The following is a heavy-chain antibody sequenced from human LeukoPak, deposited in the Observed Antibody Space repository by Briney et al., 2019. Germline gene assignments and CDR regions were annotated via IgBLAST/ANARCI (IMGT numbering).Heavy chain of an antibody. V-gene: IGHV1-46*01. J-gene: IGHJ4*02. CDR3: ARDGPRIAALGEDFDY. Sequence: ASVKVFCKASGYTFTSYYMHWVRQAPGQGLEWMGIINPSGGSASYPQKFQGRVTMTRDTSTSTVYMELSSLRSEDTAVYYCARDGPRIAALGEDFDYWSQGTLVTVSS. D-gene: IGHD6-6*01. CDR1: GYTFTSYY. CDR2: INPSGGSA.